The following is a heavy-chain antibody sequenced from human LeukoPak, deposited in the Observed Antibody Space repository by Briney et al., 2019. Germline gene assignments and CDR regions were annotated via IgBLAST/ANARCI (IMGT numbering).Heavy chain of an antibody. V-gene: IGHV5-51*01. CDR3: VRALRTGQGDYVPVL. CDR1: GYKFTNYW. D-gene: IGHD3-16*01. Sequence: GESLKISCKASGYKFTNYWIGWVRQMPGKGLEWMTMIYPGDSETRYSPAFQGQVTISADKSIGTTYLQWSSLKASDTAIYYCVRALRTGQGDYVPVLWGQGTLVTVSS. J-gene: IGHJ4*02. CDR2: IYPGDSET.